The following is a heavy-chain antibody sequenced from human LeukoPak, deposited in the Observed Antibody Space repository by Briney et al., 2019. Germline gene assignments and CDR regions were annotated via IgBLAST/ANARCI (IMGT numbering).Heavy chain of an antibody. D-gene: IGHD6-19*01. Sequence: SETLSLTCTVSGGSISSSSYYWGWIRQPPGKGLEWIGSIFYSGGTYCSPSLKSRVTISVDTSNNQFSLKLSSVTAADTAVYYCARRGSGLDWFDPWGQGTLVTVSS. CDR1: GGSISSSSYY. CDR2: IFYSGGT. V-gene: IGHV4-39*01. J-gene: IGHJ5*02. CDR3: ARRGSGLDWFDP.